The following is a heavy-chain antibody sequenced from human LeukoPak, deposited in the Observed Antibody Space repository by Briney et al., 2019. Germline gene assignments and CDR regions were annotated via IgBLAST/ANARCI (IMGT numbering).Heavy chain of an antibody. CDR2: IFYTGNI. Sequence: SETLSLTCTVSGGSISSSSYYWGWIRQPPGKGLEWIGSIFYTGNIFYNPSLKSRVTISKDTSKNQFSLKLSSVTAADTAVYYCARLGTTVTTFSSDYWGQGTLVTVSS. CDR1: GGSISSSSYY. CDR3: ARLGTTVTTFSSDY. V-gene: IGHV4-39*01. J-gene: IGHJ4*02. D-gene: IGHD4-17*01.